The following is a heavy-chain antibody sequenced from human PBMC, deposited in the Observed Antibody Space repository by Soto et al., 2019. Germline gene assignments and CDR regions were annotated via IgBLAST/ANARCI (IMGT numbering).Heavy chain of an antibody. CDR1: GGSISSGGYP. J-gene: IGHJ4*02. CDR2: IYHTGST. Sequence: SETLSLTCAVSGGSISSGGYPWSWIRQPPGKGLEWIGYIYHTGSTYYSPSLKSRLTISVDRPKNQFSLKLSSVSAADTAVYFCARGSDYFDFWGLGTLVTVS. CDR3: ARGSDYFDF. V-gene: IGHV4-30-2*01.